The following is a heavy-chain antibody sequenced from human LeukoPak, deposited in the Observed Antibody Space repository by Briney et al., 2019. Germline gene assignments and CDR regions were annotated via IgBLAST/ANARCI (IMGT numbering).Heavy chain of an antibody. Sequence: ASVKVSCKASGYTFTVYYMHWVRQAPGQGLEWMGWINPNSGGTNYAQKFQGRVTMTRDTSISTAYMELSRLRSDDTAVYYCARPYSSSSQDAFDIWGQGTMVTVSS. CDR2: INPNSGGT. CDR3: ARPYSSSSQDAFDI. V-gene: IGHV1-2*02. CDR1: GYTFTVYY. D-gene: IGHD6-6*01. J-gene: IGHJ3*02.